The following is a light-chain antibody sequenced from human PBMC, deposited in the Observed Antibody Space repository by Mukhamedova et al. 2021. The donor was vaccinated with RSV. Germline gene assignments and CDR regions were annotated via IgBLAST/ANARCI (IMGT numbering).Light chain of an antibody. CDR2: GAS. CDR3: QQYGSSPRT. J-gene: IGKJ1*01. V-gene: IGKV3-20*01. CDR1: QSVSSSY. Sequence: LSCRASQSVSSSYLAWYQQKPGQAPRLLIYGASSRATGIPDRFSGSGSGTDFTLTISRLEPEDFAVYYCQQYGSSPRTFGQGTKV.